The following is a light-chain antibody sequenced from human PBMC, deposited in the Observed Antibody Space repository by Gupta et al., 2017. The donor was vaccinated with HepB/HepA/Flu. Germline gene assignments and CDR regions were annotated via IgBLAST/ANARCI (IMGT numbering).Light chain of an antibody. V-gene: IGKV4-1*01. CDR2: WAS. CDR3: QQYYTTPLT. Sequence: IVLTQSPGSLALSLGQRATINCKSSQSVLYSANNKNYLAWYRQKPGQPPALLIYWASTRESGVPDRFSGSGSGTDFTLTISSLQAEDVAVYYCQQYYTTPLTFGGGTRVEIK. CDR1: QSVLYSANNKNY. J-gene: IGKJ4*01.